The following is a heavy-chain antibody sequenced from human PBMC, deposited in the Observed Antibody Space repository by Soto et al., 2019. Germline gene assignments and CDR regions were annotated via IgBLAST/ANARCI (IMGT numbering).Heavy chain of an antibody. J-gene: IGHJ6*03. Sequence: QLQLQESGPGLVKHSETLSLTCTVSGGSISSSSFYWGWIRQPPGKGLEWIGSIYYSGSTYYNPSLKSRVTISVDTSKNQFSLKLSSVTAADTAVYYCARRLGDQNYYYYYYMDVWGKGTTVTVSS. V-gene: IGHV4-39*01. D-gene: IGHD4-17*01. CDR3: ARRLGDQNYYYYYYMDV. CDR1: GGSISSSSFY. CDR2: IYYSGST.